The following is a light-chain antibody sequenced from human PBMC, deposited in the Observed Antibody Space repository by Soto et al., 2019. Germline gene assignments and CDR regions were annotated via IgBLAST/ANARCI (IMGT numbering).Light chain of an antibody. Sequence: AIQMTQSPSSLSASVGDRVTITCRASQDIRKDLAWYQQKPGKAPQILIYGASTLQTGVASRFSGSGSATDFTLTISSLQPEDSAVYYCQQRAIWRGVTFGPGTKVDIK. CDR3: QQRAIWRGVT. CDR2: GAS. CDR1: QDIRKD. V-gene: IGKV1-6*01. J-gene: IGKJ3*01.